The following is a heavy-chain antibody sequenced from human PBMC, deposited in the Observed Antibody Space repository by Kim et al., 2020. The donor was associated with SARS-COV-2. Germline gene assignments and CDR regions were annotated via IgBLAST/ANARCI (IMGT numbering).Heavy chain of an antibody. CDR3: AYDAFDI. J-gene: IGHJ3*02. CDR2: YNGNT. Sequence: YNGNTNYAQKLQGRVTMTTDTSTSTAYMGLRSLRSDDTAVYYCAYDAFDIWGQGTMVTVSS. V-gene: IGHV1-18*01.